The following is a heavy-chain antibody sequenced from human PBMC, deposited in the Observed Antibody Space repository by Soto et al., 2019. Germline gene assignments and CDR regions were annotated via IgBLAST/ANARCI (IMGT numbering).Heavy chain of an antibody. CDR2: MNPNSGNT. CDR1: GYTFASYD. V-gene: IGHV1-8*01. Sequence: QVQLEQSGAEVKTPGASVKVSCKASGYTFASYDINWVRQAPGQRLEWMAWMNPNSGNTNYAQKFQGRLTMTRDTALSIAHMELSGLRNEDTAVYYCARSNGYNFNWLDSWGQGTLVIVSA. D-gene: IGHD1-20*01. J-gene: IGHJ5*01. CDR3: ARSNGYNFNWLDS.